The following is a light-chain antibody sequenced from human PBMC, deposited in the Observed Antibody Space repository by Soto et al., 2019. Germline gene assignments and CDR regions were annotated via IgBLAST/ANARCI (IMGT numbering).Light chain of an antibody. Sequence: DIQMTQSPSTLSASVGDRVTITCRASQSISSWLAWYQQKPGKAPKLLIYDASRLESGVPSRFSGSGSGTEVTLTISSLQPDDFATYYCQQYKSYPFFGPGTKVDIK. CDR1: QSISSW. CDR3: QQYKSYPF. CDR2: DAS. V-gene: IGKV1-5*01. J-gene: IGKJ3*01.